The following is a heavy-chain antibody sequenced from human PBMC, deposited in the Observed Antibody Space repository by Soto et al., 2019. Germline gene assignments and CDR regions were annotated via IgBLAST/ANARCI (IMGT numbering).Heavy chain of an antibody. CDR2: ISAYNGNT. CDR3: ARAEMGSGYDWSYGY. Sequence: QVQLVQSGAEVKKPGASVKVSCKASGYTFTSYGISWVRQSPGQGLEWMGWISAYNGNTNYAQKLQGRVTMTTDTPTRTAYMELRSLRSDDTAVYYCARAEMGSGYDWSYGYWGQGTLVTVSS. V-gene: IGHV1-18*04. D-gene: IGHD5-12*01. J-gene: IGHJ4*02. CDR1: GYTFTSYG.